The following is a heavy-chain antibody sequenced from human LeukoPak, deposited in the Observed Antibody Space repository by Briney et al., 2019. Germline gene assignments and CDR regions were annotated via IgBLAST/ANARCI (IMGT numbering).Heavy chain of an antibody. CDR2: ISAYNGNT. CDR3: ARAPDSTVTTVFDP. CDR1: GYTFTSYS. D-gene: IGHD4-17*01. Sequence: GASVKVSCKASGYTFTSYSISWVRPAPGQGLEWMGWISAYNGNTNYAQKLQGRVTMTTDTSTSTAYMELRSLRSDDTAVYYCARAPDSTVTTVFDPWGQGTLVTVSS. J-gene: IGHJ5*02. V-gene: IGHV1-18*01.